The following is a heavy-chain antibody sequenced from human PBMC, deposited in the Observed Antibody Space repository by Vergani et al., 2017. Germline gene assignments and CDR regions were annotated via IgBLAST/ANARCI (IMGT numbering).Heavy chain of an antibody. Sequence: EVQLVESGGGLVKPGGSLRLSCAASGFTFSSYSMNWVRQAPGKGLEWVSSISSSSSYIYYADSVKGRFTISRDNAKNSLYLQMNSLRAEDTAVYYCAKDNGGYWYFDLWGRGTLVTVSS. J-gene: IGHJ2*01. V-gene: IGHV3-21*01. CDR2: ISSSSSYI. D-gene: IGHD2-15*01. CDR1: GFTFSSYS. CDR3: AKDNGGYWYFDL.